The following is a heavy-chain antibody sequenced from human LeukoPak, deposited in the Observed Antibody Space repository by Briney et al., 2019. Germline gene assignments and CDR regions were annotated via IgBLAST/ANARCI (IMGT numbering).Heavy chain of an antibody. CDR1: GYTFTSYG. V-gene: IGHV1-18*01. CDR2: ISAYNGNT. Sequence: GASVKVSCKASGYTFTSYGISWVRQAPGQGLEWMGWISAYNGNTNYAQKLQGRVTMTTDTSTSTAYMELRSLRSDDTAVYYCARARRGDYYGGVAFDIWGQGTMVTVSS. CDR3: ARARRGDYYGGVAFDI. J-gene: IGHJ3*02. D-gene: IGHD4-17*01.